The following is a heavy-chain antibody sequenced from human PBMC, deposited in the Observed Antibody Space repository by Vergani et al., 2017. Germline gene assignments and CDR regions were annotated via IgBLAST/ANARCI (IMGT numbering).Heavy chain of an antibody. D-gene: IGHD4-17*01. J-gene: IGHJ6*02. CDR3: ATPQTVTTGGMEV. V-gene: IGHV1-69-2*01. CDR1: GYTFTDHY. CDR2: VDPEDGET. Sequence: EVQLGQSGAEVKKPGATMKISLKVSGYTFTDHYMHWVTQAPGKGLEWMGLVDPEDGETIYAEKFKGRVTIAADTSTDTAHLELSSLRSEDTSVYYCATPQTVTTGGMEVWGQGTTVIVSS.